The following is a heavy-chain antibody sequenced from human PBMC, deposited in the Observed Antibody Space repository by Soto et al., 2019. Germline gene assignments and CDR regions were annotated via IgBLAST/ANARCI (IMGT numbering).Heavy chain of an antibody. J-gene: IGHJ6*02. CDR1: GFTFSSYA. V-gene: IGHV1-69*06. D-gene: IGHD6-25*01. CDR3: ARDSIGDYYYYYGMDV. Sequence: VQLVESGGGLVQPGGSLRLSCAASGFTFSSYAISWVRQAPGQGLEWMGGIIPIFGTANYAQKFQGRVTITADKSTSTAYMELSSLRSEDTAVYYCARDSIGDYYYYYGMDVWGQGTTVTVSS. CDR2: IIPIFGTA.